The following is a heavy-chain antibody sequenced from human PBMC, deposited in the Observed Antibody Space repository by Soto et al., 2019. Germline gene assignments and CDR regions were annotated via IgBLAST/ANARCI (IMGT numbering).Heavy chain of an antibody. D-gene: IGHD1-1*01. J-gene: IGHJ6*02. V-gene: IGHV3-30-3*01. CDR1: GFTFSSYA. CDR3: ARGWGTATTSYYYYYGMDV. CDR2: ISYDGSNK. Sequence: QVQLVESGGGVFQPGRSLRLSCAASGFTFSSYAMHWVRQAPGKGLEWVAVISYDGSNKYYADSVKGRFTISRDNSKNTLYLQMNSLRAEDTAVYYCARGWGTATTSYYYYYGMDVWGQGTTVTVSS.